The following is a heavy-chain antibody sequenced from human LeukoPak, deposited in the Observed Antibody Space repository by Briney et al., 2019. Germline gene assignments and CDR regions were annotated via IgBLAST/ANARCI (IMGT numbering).Heavy chain of an antibody. V-gene: IGHV3-74*01. CDR1: GFTFRSYW. CDR3: AGIVATIWNY. D-gene: IGHD5-12*01. J-gene: IGHJ4*02. CDR2: INSDGSST. Sequence: GGSLRLSCAASGFTFRSYWMYWVRQTPGKGLVWVSRINSDGSSTSYADSVEGRFTISRDNAKNTLYLQMNSLRVEDTAVYYCAGIVATIWNYWGQGTLVTVSS.